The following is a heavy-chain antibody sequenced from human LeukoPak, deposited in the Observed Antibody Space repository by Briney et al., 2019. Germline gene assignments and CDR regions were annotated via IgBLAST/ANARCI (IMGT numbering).Heavy chain of an antibody. CDR1: GYTFTNNY. D-gene: IGHD4-17*01. J-gene: IGHJ4*02. V-gene: IGHV1-46*01. CDR3: AREVTTVTTFFDY. CDR2: IYPRDGST. Sequence: GASVKVSCKASGYTFTNNYLHWVRQAPGQGLEWMGMIYPRDGSTSYAQNFQGRVTMTRDTSTSTVYMELSSLRSEDTAVYYCAREVTTVTTFFDYWGQGTLVTVSS.